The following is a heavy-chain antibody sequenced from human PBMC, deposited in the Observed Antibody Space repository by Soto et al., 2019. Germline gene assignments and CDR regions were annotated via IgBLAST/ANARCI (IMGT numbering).Heavy chain of an antibody. CDR3: ARHPAAKGYYYYYGMDV. J-gene: IGHJ6*02. D-gene: IGHD2-2*01. CDR1: GGTFSSYA. CDR2: IIPIFGTA. V-gene: IGHV1-69*06. Sequence: SVKVSCKASGGTFSSYAISWVRQAPGQGLEWMGGIIPIFGTANYAQKFQGRVTITADKSTSTAYMELSSLRSEDTAVYYCARHPAAKGYYYYYGMDVWGQGTTVTVYS.